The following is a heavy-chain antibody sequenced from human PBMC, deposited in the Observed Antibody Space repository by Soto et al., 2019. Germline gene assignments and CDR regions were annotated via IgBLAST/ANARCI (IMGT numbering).Heavy chain of an antibody. CDR2: IYPFDSDT. V-gene: IGHV5-51*01. CDR3: ARLSTYPPKDLSYSYFSIDV. CDR1: EYTFTHYW. D-gene: IGHD2-15*01. J-gene: IGHJ6*02. Sequence: PGESLKISCNGSEYTFTHYWIGWVRQVPGKGLEWMGNIYPFDSDTRYSPPFQGQVTISADKSINTAYLQWSYLRASDTAIYYCARLSTYPPKDLSYSYFSIDVWGLGTKVPVSS.